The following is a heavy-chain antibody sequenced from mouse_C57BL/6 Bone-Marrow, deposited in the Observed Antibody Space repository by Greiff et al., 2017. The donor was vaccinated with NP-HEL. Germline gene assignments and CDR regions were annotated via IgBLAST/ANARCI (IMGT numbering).Heavy chain of an antibody. Sequence: QVQLQQPGAELVKPGASVKLSCKASGYTFTSYWMHWVKQRPGQGLEWIGMIHPNSGSTNYNEKFKSKATLTVDKSSSTAYMQLSSLTSEDSAVYYCARSHYYDGYSDYWGQGTTLTVSS. J-gene: IGHJ2*01. CDR3: ARSHYYDGYSDY. CDR2: IHPNSGST. D-gene: IGHD2-3*01. CDR1: GYTFTSYW. V-gene: IGHV1-64*01.